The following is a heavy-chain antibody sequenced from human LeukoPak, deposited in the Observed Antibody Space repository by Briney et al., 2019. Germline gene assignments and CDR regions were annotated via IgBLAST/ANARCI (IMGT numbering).Heavy chain of an antibody. V-gene: IGHV4-59*01. Sequence: SETLSLTCTVSGGSISSYYWSWIRQPPGKGLEWIGYIYYSGSTNYNPSLKSRVTISVDTSKNQFSLKLSSVTAADTAVYYCARERRLWFGELFAGVYFDYWGQGTLVTVSS. CDR1: GGSISSYY. CDR2: IYYSGST. J-gene: IGHJ4*02. CDR3: ARERRLWFGELFAGVYFDY. D-gene: IGHD3-10*01.